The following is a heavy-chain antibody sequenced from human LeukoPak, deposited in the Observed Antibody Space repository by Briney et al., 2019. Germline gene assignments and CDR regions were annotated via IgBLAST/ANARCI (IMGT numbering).Heavy chain of an antibody. CDR1: GFTFSSYA. D-gene: IGHD6-13*01. J-gene: IGHJ4*02. CDR2: ISGSGGST. CDR3: AKDQGGSSWYVLGPYFDY. V-gene: IGHV3-23*01. Sequence: GGSLRLSCAASGFTFSSYAMTWVRQAPGKGLVWVSAISGSGGSTYHADSVKGRFTISRDNSKNTLYLQMNSLRAEDTAVYYCAKDQGGSSWYVLGPYFDYWGQGTLVTVSS.